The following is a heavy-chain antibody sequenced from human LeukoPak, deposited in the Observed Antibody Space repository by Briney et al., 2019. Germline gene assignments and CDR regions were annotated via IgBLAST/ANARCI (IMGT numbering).Heavy chain of an antibody. D-gene: IGHD6-19*01. CDR1: GFTFSDHY. Sequence: PGGSLRLSCAASGFTFSDHYMDWVRQAPGKGLEWVSVIHSDGTTYYADSVRGRFTISTDNFKNSLFLQMNSMGADDTAVYYCVREGTPGRQFFDLWGRGTLVTVSS. CDR3: VREGTPGRQFFDL. CDR2: IHSDGTT. J-gene: IGHJ2*01. V-gene: IGHV3-53*01.